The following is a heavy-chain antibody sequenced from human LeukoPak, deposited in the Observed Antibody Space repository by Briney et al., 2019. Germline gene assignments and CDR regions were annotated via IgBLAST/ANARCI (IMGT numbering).Heavy chain of an antibody. Sequence: SETLSLTCTVSGGSISDNYWSWIRQPAGKGLEWIGRIHTSESTNYNPSRKSQVTISVDTSKNQFSLTLSSVTAAETAVYYCARVGHSGSYYDAFDIWGQGTMVTVSS. D-gene: IGHD1-26*01. V-gene: IGHV4-4*07. CDR1: GGSISDNY. CDR2: IHTSEST. J-gene: IGHJ3*02. CDR3: ARVGHSGSYYDAFDI.